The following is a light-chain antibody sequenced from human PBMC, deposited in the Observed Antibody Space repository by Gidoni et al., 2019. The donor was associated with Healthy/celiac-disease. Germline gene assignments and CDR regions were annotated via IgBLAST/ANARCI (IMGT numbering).Light chain of an antibody. CDR2: GAS. CDR3: QHYNNWPPWT. J-gene: IGKJ1*01. CDR1: QSVSSN. Sequence: IVMTQSPATLSVSPGERAPLSCRASQSVSSNLAWYQQKPGQAPRLLIYGASTRATGIPARFSGSGSGTEFTLTISSLQSEDFAVYYCQHYNNWPPWTFGQGTKVEIK. V-gene: IGKV3-15*01.